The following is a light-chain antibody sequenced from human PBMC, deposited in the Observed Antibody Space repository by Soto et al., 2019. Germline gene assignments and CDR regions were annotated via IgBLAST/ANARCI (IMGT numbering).Light chain of an antibody. CDR1: QSVSKD. CDR3: QQYGSSGT. J-gene: IGKJ1*01. Sequence: EITMTQSPDTLSLSPGETATLSCRTSQSVSKDLAWYQQKPGQAPRLLIYGASNRATGIPDRFSGSGSGTVFPLTISRLEPEYFAVYYCQQYGSSGTFGQGTKVDIK. CDR2: GAS. V-gene: IGKV3-20*01.